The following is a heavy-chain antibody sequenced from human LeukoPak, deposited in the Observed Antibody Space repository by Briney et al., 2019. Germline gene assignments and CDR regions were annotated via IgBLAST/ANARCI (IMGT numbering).Heavy chain of an antibody. Sequence: GAPVTLSCTASEYTFTDYYMHWVQQAPGKGLEWMGRVDPEDGETIYAEKFQGRVTITADTSTDTAYMELSILRSEDTAVYYCATVRGYSYGYAYWGQGTLVTVSS. V-gene: IGHV1-69-2*01. CDR2: VDPEDGET. CDR3: ATVRGYSYGYAY. CDR1: EYTFTDYY. J-gene: IGHJ4*02. D-gene: IGHD5-18*01.